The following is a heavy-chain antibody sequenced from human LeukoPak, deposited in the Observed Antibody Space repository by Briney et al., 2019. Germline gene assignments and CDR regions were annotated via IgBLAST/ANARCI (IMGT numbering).Heavy chain of an antibody. D-gene: IGHD3-3*01. CDR1: GFTFSSHS. CDR2: ISSSSNYI. J-gene: IGHJ3*02. CDR3: ARERAIILFGAFDI. Sequence: GGSLRLSCAASGFTFSSHSMNWVRQAPGKGLEWVSSISSSSNYIYYADSVKGRFTISRDNAKNSLYLQMNSLRAEDTAVYYCARERAIILFGAFDIWGQGTMVTVSS. V-gene: IGHV3-21*01.